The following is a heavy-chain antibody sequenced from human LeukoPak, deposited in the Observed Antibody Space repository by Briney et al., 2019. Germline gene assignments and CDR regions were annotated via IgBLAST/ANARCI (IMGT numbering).Heavy chain of an antibody. CDR1: GFPFSSYW. CDR2: ISYDGSNK. CDR3: ARATLGWFDP. V-gene: IGHV3-30-3*01. J-gene: IGHJ5*02. Sequence: GGSLRLSCAASGFPFSSYWMSWVRQAPGKGLEWVAVISYDGSNKYYADSVKGRFTISRDNSKNTLYLQMNSLRAEDTAVYYCARATLGWFDPWGQGTLVTVSP. D-gene: IGHD7-27*01.